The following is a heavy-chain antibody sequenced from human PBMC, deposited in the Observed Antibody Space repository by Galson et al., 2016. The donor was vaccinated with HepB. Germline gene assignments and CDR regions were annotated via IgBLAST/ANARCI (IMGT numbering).Heavy chain of an antibody. J-gene: IGHJ6*02. CDR3: ARDRGGTADYFGMDV. D-gene: IGHD1-1*01. CDR1: GFPFSSYG. Sequence: SLRLSCAVSGFPFSSYGMHWVRQAPGKGLECVAVVWWDGTRDNYADSVKGRFTISSDNSKSTLYLQMNSLRGEDTAVYFCARDRGGTADYFGMDVWGQGTTVTVSS. CDR2: VWWDGTRD. V-gene: IGHV3-33*08.